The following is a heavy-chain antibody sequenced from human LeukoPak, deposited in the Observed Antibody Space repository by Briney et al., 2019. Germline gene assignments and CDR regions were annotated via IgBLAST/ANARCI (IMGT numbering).Heavy chain of an antibody. Sequence: PSETLSLTCTVSGGSISSYYWSWIRQPPGKGLEWIGYIYYSGSTNYNPSLKSRVTISVDTSKNQFPLKLSSVTAADTAVYYCARVGHYYGSGSYYNPWDYYYGMDVWGKGTTVTVSS. V-gene: IGHV4-59*01. D-gene: IGHD3-10*01. CDR3: ARVGHYYGSGSYYNPWDYYYGMDV. J-gene: IGHJ6*04. CDR1: GGSISSYY. CDR2: IYYSGST.